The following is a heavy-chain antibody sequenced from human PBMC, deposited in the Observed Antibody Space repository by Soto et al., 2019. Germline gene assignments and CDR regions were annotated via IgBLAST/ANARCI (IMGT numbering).Heavy chain of an antibody. CDR1: GYTFTSYG. CDR2: ISAIFGTA. J-gene: IGHJ3*02. CDR3: ARGYYGPAGAFDI. Sequence: SVKVSCKASGYTFTSYGISWVRQAPGQGLEWMGWISAIFGTANYAQKFQGRVTITADESTSTAYMELSSLRSEDTAVYYCARGYYGPAGAFDIWGQGTMVTVSS. V-gene: IGHV1-69*13. D-gene: IGHD3-10*01.